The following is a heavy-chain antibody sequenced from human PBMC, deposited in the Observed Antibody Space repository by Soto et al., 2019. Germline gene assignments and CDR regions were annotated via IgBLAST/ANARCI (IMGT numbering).Heavy chain of an antibody. CDR3: ARDFEGLAY. CDR1: GFTLSNYR. V-gene: IGHV3-74*01. Sequence: EVQLVESGGGLVQPGGSLRLSCAASGFTLSNYRMHWVRQPPGKGLLWVSRIESDGSNTDYADSVEGRFTISRDNAKNTLYLQMNSLRAEDTAVYYCARDFEGLAYWGQGTLVTVSS. J-gene: IGHJ4*02. CDR2: IESDGSNT. D-gene: IGHD3-16*01.